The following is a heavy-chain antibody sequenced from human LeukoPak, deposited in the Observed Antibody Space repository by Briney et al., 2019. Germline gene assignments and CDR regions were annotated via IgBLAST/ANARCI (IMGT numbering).Heavy chain of an antibody. CDR2: ITGSAGAT. CDR3: AKMKGATEYYYYAMDV. V-gene: IGHV3-23*01. D-gene: IGHD5-24*01. CDR1: GLTFSSFA. J-gene: IGHJ6*04. Sequence: QTGGSLRLSCAVSGLTFSSFAMSWVRQAPGEGLEWVSAITGSAGATWYADAVEGRFTISSDNSKKTMYLQMNSLGAEDTALYYCAKMKGATEYYYYAMDVWGKGTMVSVSS.